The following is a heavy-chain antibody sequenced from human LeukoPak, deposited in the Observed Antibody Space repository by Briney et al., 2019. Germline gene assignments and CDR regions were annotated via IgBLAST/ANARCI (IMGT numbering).Heavy chain of an antibody. Sequence: SETLSLTCGVYGGSFSGYYWSWIRQPPGKGLEWIGEINHSGSTNYNPSLKSRVTISVDTSKNQFSLKLSSVTAADTAVYYCARGISSGWYEPFDYWGQGTLVTVSS. CDR1: GGSFSGYY. CDR2: INHSGST. V-gene: IGHV4-34*01. J-gene: IGHJ4*02. D-gene: IGHD6-19*01. CDR3: ARGISSGWYEPFDY.